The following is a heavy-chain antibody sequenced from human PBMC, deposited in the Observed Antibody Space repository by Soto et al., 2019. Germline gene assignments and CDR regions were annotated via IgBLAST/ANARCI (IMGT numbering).Heavy chain of an antibody. CDR2: IYYSGST. J-gene: IGHJ4*02. CDR3: ERQPYGDYTRGDY. CDR1: GGSISSSSYY. Sequence: SETLSLTCTVSGGSISSSSYYWGWIRQPPGKGLEWIGSIYYSGSTYYNPSLKSRVTISVDTSKNQFSLKLSSVTAADTAVYYCERQPYGDYTRGDYWGQGTLVTVSS. D-gene: IGHD4-17*01. V-gene: IGHV4-39*01.